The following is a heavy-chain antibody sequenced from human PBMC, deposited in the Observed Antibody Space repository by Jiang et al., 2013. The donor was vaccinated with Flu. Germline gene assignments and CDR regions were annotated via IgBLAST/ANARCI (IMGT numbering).Heavy chain of an antibody. V-gene: IGHV4-39*01. CDR1: GGSISSSSYY. CDR3: ARLIGLKAARPFDY. CDR2: IYYSGST. D-gene: IGHD6-6*01. Sequence: GPGLVKPSETLSLTCTVSGGSISSSSYYWGWIRQPPGKGLEWIGSIYYSGSTYYNPSLKSRVTISVDTSKNQFSLKLSSVTAADTAVYYCARLIGLKAARPFDYWGQGTLVTVSS. J-gene: IGHJ4*02.